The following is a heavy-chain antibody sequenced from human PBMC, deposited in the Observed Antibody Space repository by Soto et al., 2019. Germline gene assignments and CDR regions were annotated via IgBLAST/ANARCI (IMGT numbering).Heavy chain of an antibody. J-gene: IGHJ4*02. D-gene: IGHD5-18*01. CDR3: ARRSRSAFGYSDLFDY. V-gene: IGHV5-51*01. Sequence: PGESLKISCKGSGYSFTSYWIGWVRQMPGKGLEWMGIIYPGDSDTRYSPSFQGQVTISADKSISTAYLQWSSLKASDTAMYYCARRSRSAFGYSDLFDYWGQGTLVTVSS. CDR1: GYSFTSYW. CDR2: IYPGDSDT.